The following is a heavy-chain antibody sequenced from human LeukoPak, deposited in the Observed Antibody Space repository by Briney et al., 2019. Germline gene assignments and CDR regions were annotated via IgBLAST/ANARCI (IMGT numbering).Heavy chain of an antibody. Sequence: PSETLSLTCTVSGGSISSYYWSWIRQPPGKGLEWIGYIYYSGSTYYNPSLKSRVTISVDTSKNQFSLKLSSVTAADTAVYYCARLHDPLNAFDIWGQGTMVTVSS. J-gene: IGHJ3*02. V-gene: IGHV4-59*12. CDR3: ARLHDPLNAFDI. CDR1: GGSISSYY. CDR2: IYYSGST.